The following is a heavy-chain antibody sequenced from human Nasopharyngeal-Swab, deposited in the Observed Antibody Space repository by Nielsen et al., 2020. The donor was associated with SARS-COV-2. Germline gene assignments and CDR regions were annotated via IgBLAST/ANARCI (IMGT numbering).Heavy chain of an antibody. CDR1: GFSVSYNY. CDR2: ISYDGSNK. V-gene: IGHV3-30*18. CDR3: AKDKDGAFDI. J-gene: IGHJ3*02. Sequence: GESLKISCEVSGFSVSYNYMSWVRQAPGKGLEWVAVISYDGSNKYYADSVKGRFTISRDNSKNTLYLQMNSLRAEDTAVYYCAKDKDGAFDIWGQGTMVTVSS. D-gene: IGHD5-24*01.